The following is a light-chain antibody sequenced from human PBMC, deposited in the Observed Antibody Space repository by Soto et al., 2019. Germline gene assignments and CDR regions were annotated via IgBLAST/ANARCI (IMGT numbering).Light chain of an antibody. Sequence: QSVLTQPPSASGSPGQSVTISCTGTSSDVGGYNYVSWYQQHPGKAPKLMIYEVSKRPSGVPDRFSGSESGNTASPSVTGPQAEDEDEYYFSSQAGSNNHVVFGGGTKLTVL. CDR2: EVS. J-gene: IGLJ2*01. CDR1: SSDVGGYNY. CDR3: SSQAGSNNHVV. V-gene: IGLV2-8*01.